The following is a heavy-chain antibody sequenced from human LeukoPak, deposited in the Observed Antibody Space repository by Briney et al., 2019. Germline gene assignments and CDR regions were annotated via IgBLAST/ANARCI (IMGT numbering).Heavy chain of an antibody. V-gene: IGHV4-59*01. CDR2: SYHRGST. Sequence: ASETLSLTCTVSGGSISSYYWSWIRQPPGKGLEWIGWSYHRGSTSYNPSLKSRVAISVDTSKNQFSLKLSSVTAADTAVYYCASDRELGYWGQGTLVTVSS. D-gene: IGHD1-1*01. CDR3: ASDRELGY. J-gene: IGHJ4*02. CDR1: GGSISSYY.